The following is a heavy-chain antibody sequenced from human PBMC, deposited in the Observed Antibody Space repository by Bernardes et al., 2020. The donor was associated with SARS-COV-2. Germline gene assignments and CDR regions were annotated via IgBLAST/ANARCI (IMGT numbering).Heavy chain of an antibody. Sequence: SMEVCWEAFGYTLSSYYMHWVRQNPGQGLEWMGIINPSGGSTSYAQKFQGRVTMTRDTSTSTVYMELSSLRSEDTAVYYCARDIGGGSGLDYWGQGTLVTVSS. D-gene: IGHD3-16*01. V-gene: IGHV1-46*01. CDR2: INPSGGST. J-gene: IGHJ4*02. CDR1: GYTLSSYY. CDR3: ARDIGGGSGLDY.